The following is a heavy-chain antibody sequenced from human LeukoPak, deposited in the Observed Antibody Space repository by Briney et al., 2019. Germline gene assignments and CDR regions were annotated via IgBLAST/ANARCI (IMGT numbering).Heavy chain of an antibody. J-gene: IGHJ4*02. V-gene: IGHV3-7*01. CDR2: IKQDGSEK. CDR1: GFTFSSYW. Sequence: GGSLRLSCAASGFTFSSYWMSWVRQAPGKGLEWVANIKQDGSEKYYVDSVKGRFTISRDNAKNSLYLQMNSLRAEDTAVYYCARDEVSREQWVFPFDYWGQGTLVTVSS. D-gene: IGHD6-19*01. CDR3: ARDEVSREQWVFPFDY.